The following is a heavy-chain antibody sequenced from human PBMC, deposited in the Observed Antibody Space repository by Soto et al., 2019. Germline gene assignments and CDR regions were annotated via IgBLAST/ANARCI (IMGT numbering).Heavy chain of an antibody. J-gene: IGHJ3*02. Sequence: VGSLRLSCAASGFICSSYDMSWVRQAPGKGLEWVSTILVDGRTFYVDSVKGRFTISRDNSKNTVYLQMNSLTAEDTALYYCAKATATGGGAFDICGQGTMVTVSS. CDR1: GFICSSYD. CDR3: AKATATGGGAFDI. CDR2: ILVDGRT. V-gene: IGHV3-23*01. D-gene: IGHD2-8*02.